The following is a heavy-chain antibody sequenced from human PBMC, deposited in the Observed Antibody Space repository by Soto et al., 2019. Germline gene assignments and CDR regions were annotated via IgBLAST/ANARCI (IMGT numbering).Heavy chain of an antibody. D-gene: IGHD5-18*01. J-gene: IGHJ5*02. CDR3: TITDPAIVTIWFDP. V-gene: IGHV3-73*02. CDR1: GFTFSGSA. CDR2: IRSKANSYAT. Sequence: EVQLVESGGGLVQPGGSLKLSCAASGFTFSGSAMHWVRQASGKGLEWVGRIRSKANSYATAYAASVKGRFTISRDDSKNTAYLQMNSLKNEDTAVYYCTITDPAIVTIWFDPWGQGTLVTVSS.